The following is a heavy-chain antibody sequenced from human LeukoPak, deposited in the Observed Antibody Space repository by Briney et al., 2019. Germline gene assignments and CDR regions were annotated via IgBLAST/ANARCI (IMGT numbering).Heavy chain of an antibody. V-gene: IGHV4-59*08. CDR1: GGSISSYY. J-gene: IGHJ3*02. D-gene: IGHD6-19*01. CDR3: ARQEQWLGRVDAFDI. Sequence: SETLSLTCTVSGGSISSYYWSWIRQPPGKGLEWIGYIYYSGSTNYNPSLKSRVTISVDTSKNQFSLKLSSVTAADTAVYYCARQEQWLGRVDAFDIWGQGTMVTVSS. CDR2: IYYSGST.